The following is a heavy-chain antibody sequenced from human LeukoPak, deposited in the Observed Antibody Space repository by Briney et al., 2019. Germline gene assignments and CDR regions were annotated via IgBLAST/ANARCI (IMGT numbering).Heavy chain of an antibody. CDR2: IDPSDSYT. V-gene: IGHV5-10-1*01. Sequence: GESLKISCKGSGYSFTSYWISWVRQMPGKGLEWMGRIDPSDSYTNYSPSFQGHVTISADKSISTAYLQWSSLKASDTAMYYCARLGKTLWNDGYYYYGMDVWGQGTTVTVSS. CDR1: GYSFTSYW. D-gene: IGHD1-1*01. CDR3: ARLGKTLWNDGYYYYGMDV. J-gene: IGHJ6*02.